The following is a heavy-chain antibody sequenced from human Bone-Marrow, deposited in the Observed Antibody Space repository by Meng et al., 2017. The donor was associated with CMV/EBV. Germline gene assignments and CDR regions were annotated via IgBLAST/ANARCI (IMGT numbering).Heavy chain of an antibody. CDR1: GFTFSSYA. Sequence: GGSLRLSCAASGFTFSSYAMHWVRQAPGKGLEWVAVTSYDGSNKYYADSVKGRFTISRDNSKNTLYLQMNSLRAEDTAVYYCARDGAIAAAGTGDYWGQGTLVTVSS. V-gene: IGHV3-30-3*01. D-gene: IGHD6-13*01. CDR2: TSYDGSNK. J-gene: IGHJ4*02. CDR3: ARDGAIAAAGTGDY.